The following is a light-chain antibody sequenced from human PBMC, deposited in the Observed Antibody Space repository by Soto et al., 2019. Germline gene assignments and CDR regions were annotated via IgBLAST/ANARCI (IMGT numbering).Light chain of an antibody. J-gene: IGLJ2*01. CDR1: SSDVGGYNY. V-gene: IGLV2-14*01. CDR2: DVS. Sequence: QSALTQPASVSGSPGQSITTSCTGTSSDVGGYNYVSWYQQHPGKAPKLMIYDVSNRPSGVSNRFSASKSGNTASLTISGLQVEDEADYYCSSYTSSSPYVVFGGGTKVTVL. CDR3: SSYTSSSPYVV.